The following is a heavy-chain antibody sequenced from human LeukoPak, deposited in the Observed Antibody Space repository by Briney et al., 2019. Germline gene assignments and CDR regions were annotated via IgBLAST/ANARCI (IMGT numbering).Heavy chain of an antibody. CDR2: ICTSGST. Sequence: SETLSLTCTVSGGSISSYYWSWIRQPAGKGLEWIGRICTSGSTNYNPSLKSRVTMSVDTSKNQFSLKLSSVTAADTAVYYCARDFGFLEWNNWFDPWGQGTLVTVSS. D-gene: IGHD3-3*01. CDR3: ARDFGFLEWNNWFDP. V-gene: IGHV4-4*07. CDR1: GGSISSYY. J-gene: IGHJ5*02.